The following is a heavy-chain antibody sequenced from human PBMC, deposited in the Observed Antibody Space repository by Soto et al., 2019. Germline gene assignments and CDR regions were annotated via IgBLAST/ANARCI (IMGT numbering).Heavy chain of an antibody. V-gene: IGHV3-33*01. D-gene: IGHD2-8*01. CDR3: ARDGSMHAFDI. CDR1: GFSFSSYS. J-gene: IGHJ3*02. Sequence: QVQLVESGGGAVQAGRSLRLSCAASGFSFSSYSLDWVRQAPGKGLEWVAAIWYDGSKTLYAESVKGRFTISRDNSQKTMFLQINSLRAEDTAVYYCARDGSMHAFDIWGQGTMFTVSS. CDR2: IWYDGSKT.